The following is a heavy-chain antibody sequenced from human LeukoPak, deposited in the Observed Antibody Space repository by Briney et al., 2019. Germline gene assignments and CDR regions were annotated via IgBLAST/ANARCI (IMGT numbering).Heavy chain of an antibody. J-gene: IGHJ6*02. V-gene: IGHV4-34*01. D-gene: IGHD1-14*01. CDR3: ARGRPEYYYYGMDV. CDR1: GGSFSGYY. CDR2: INHSGST. Sequence: SETLSLTCAVYGGSFSGYYWSWIRQPPGKGLEWIGVINHSGSTNYNPSLKSRVTISVDTSKNQFSLKLSSVTAADTAVYYCARGRPEYYYYGMDVWGQGTTVTVSS.